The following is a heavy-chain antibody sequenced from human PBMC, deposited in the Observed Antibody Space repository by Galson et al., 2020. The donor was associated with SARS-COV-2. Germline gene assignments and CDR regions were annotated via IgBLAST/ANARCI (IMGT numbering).Heavy chain of an antibody. D-gene: IGHD7-27*01. Sequence: GGSLRLSCAASGFSFSSDWMHWVRQVPGKGLEWISRINNVGSSTDYADSVKGRFTISRDNTKDTLYLQMNSLRVDDSAFYYCAKDMGAGNWDSLDFWGQGTRVTVSS. CDR3: AKDMGAGNWDSLDF. V-gene: IGHV3-74*01. J-gene: IGHJ4*02. CDR2: INNVGSST. CDR1: GFSFSSDW.